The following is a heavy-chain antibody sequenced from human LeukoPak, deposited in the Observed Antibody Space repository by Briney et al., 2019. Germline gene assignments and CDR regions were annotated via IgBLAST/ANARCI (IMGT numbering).Heavy chain of an antibody. J-gene: IGHJ4*02. Sequence: PGGSLRLSCVASGFTLNNYWMSWVRQAPGKGLEWVANIKQDGSDYYYVDSVKGRFTISRDNAKNSLYLQMNSLRDVDTAVYYCAGQYCSGGTCYFNYWGQGTLVTVSS. V-gene: IGHV3-7*01. CDR1: GFTLNNYW. CDR3: AGQYCSGGTCYFNY. CDR2: IKQDGSDY. D-gene: IGHD2-15*01.